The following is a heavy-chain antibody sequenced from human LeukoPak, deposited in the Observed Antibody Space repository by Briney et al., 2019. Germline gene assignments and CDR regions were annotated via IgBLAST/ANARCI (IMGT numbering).Heavy chain of an antibody. J-gene: IGHJ4*02. Sequence: GGSLRLSCAASGFTFSSYWMSWVRQAPGKGLEWVANIKQDGSEKYHVDSVKGRFTISRDNAKNSLYLQMNSLRAEDTAVYYCARDQYDILTGYHDYWGQGTLVTVSS. CDR3: ARDQYDILTGYHDY. V-gene: IGHV3-7*01. D-gene: IGHD3-9*01. CDR1: GFTFSSYW. CDR2: IKQDGSEK.